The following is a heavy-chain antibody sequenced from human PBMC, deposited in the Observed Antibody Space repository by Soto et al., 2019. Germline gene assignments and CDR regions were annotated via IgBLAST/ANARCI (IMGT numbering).Heavy chain of an antibody. Sequence: GGSLRLSCAASGFTFSSYAMSWVRQAPGKGLEWVSAISGSGGSTHYADSVKGRFTISRDNSKNTLYLQMNSLRAEDTAVYYCAKDHLSYCSSTSCYTPYGMDVLGQGTTVAVSS. CDR1: GFTFSSYA. CDR2: ISGSGGST. J-gene: IGHJ6*02. D-gene: IGHD2-2*02. CDR3: AKDHLSYCSSTSCYTPYGMDV. V-gene: IGHV3-23*01.